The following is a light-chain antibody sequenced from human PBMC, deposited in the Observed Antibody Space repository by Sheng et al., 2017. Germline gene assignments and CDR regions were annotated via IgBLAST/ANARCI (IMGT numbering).Light chain of an antibody. CDR3: QQYNNWPRT. Sequence: ETVMTQSPGTLSVSPGERATLSCRASQSVSSNLAWYQQKPGQAPRVLIYGASTRATAIPARFSGSGSGTEFTLTISSLQSEDFAVYYCQQYNNWPRTFGQGTKVE. CDR2: GAS. CDR1: QSVSSN. V-gene: IGKV3-15*01. J-gene: IGKJ1*01.